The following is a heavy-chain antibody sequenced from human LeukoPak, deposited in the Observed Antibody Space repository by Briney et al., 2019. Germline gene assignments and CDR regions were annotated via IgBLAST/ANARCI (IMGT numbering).Heavy chain of an antibody. D-gene: IGHD2-2*01. CDR2: IWYEGSNK. J-gene: IGHJ4*02. V-gene: IGHV3-33*01. CDR1: GFTFSSYG. Sequence: GRSLRLSCAASGFTFSSYGMHWVRQAPGKGLEWVAVIWYEGSNKYYADSVKGRFTISRDNSKNTLYLQMNSQRAEDTAVYYCAREAIDIVVVPAAPHFDYWGQGTLITVSS. CDR3: AREAIDIVVVPAAPHFDY.